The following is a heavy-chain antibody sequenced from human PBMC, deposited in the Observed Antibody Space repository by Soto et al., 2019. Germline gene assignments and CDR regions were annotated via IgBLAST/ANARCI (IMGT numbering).Heavy chain of an antibody. CDR1: GDSISKSSYY. D-gene: IGHD3-10*01. Sequence: SETLSLTCTVSGDSISKSSYYWVWIRQPPGKGLEWVGSMSYSGSTYYNPSLKSRVAISVDTSKNQLSLQVSSVTAADTAVYYLSGRPPGGFDPWGQVTLVTVSS. J-gene: IGHJ5*02. V-gene: IGHV4-39*01. CDR3: SGRPPGGFDP. CDR2: MSYSGST.